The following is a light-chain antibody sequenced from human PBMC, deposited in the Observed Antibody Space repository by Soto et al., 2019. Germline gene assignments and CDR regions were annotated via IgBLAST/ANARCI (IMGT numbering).Light chain of an antibody. Sequence: QSVLTQPASVSGSPGQSITISCTGTSSDIGGYNYVSWYQQHPGRAPKLMIYEVSNRPSGVSNRFSGSKSGNTATLAISGLQPEDEANYYCSSYTTGNTLLFGGGTKLTVL. CDR3: SSYTTGNTLL. CDR2: EVS. J-gene: IGLJ2*01. V-gene: IGLV2-14*01. CDR1: SSDIGGYNY.